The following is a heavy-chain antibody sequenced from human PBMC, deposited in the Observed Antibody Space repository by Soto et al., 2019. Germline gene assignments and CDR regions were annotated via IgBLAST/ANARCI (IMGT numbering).Heavy chain of an antibody. V-gene: IGHV1-2*02. J-gene: IGHJ4*02. Sequence: ASVKVSCKASGYTFTGYYMHWVRQAPGQGLEWMGWINPNSGGTNYAQKFQGRVTMTRDTSISTAYMELSRLRPDDTAVYYCARDRSIVVVPAAMGYWGQGTLVTVSS. CDR1: GYTFTGYY. D-gene: IGHD2-2*01. CDR3: ARDRSIVVVPAAMGY. CDR2: INPNSGGT.